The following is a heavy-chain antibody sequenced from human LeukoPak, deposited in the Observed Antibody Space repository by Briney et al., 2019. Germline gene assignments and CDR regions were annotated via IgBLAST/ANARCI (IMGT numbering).Heavy chain of an antibody. V-gene: IGHV3-21*03. Sequence: GGSLRLSCAASGFTFSSYSMNWVRQARGKGLEWVSSISSSSSYIYYADSVKGRFTISRDNATASLYLQTNSLRADDTAVYYCARESFTAGDFHYRGPRAQVPLSS. CDR2: ISSSSSYI. CDR3: ARESFTAGDFHY. J-gene: IGHJ4*02. CDR1: GFTFSSYS. D-gene: IGHD1-26*01.